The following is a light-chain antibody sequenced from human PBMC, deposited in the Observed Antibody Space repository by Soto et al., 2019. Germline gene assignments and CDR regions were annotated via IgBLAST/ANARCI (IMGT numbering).Light chain of an antibody. CDR2: DAS. J-gene: IGKJ4*01. CDR3: LQAYNYPLT. V-gene: IGKV3-15*01. CDR1: QSVSSN. Sequence: EIVMTQSPATLSVSPGERATLSCRASQSVSSNLAWYQQKPGKAPKLLIYDASSLHSGVPYRFSGSGSGTDFTLTISRLEPEDFAIYYCLQAYNYPLTFGGGTKVDIK.